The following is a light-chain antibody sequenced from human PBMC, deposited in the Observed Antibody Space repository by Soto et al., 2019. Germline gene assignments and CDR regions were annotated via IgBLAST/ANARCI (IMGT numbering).Light chain of an antibody. V-gene: IGKV3-11*01. CDR2: DAS. CDR3: QQRSNWPPDLT. Sequence: EIVLTQSPATLSLSPGERATLSCRASQSVSSYLAWYQQKPGQAPRLLIYDASNRATGIPARFSGSGSGTDFTLTISSLEPVDFSVYYCQQRSNWPPDLTFGGGTRVDSK. J-gene: IGKJ4*01. CDR1: QSVSSY.